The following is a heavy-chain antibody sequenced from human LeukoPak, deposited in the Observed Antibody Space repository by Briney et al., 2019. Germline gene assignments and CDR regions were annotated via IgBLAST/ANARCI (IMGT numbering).Heavy chain of an antibody. CDR3: ARGQALQQQLVKWWRYYYGMDV. V-gene: IGHV4-39*07. D-gene: IGHD6-13*01. Sequence: PSETLSLTCTVSGGSISSGGYYWSWIRQPPGKGLEWIGEINHSGSTNYNPSLKSRVIISVDTSKNQFSLKLSSVTAADTAVYYCARGQALQQQLVKWWRYYYGMDVWGQGTTVTVSS. CDR2: INHSGST. CDR1: GGSISSGGYY. J-gene: IGHJ6*02.